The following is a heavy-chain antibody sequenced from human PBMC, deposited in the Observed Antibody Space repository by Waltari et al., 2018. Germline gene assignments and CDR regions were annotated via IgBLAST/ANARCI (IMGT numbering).Heavy chain of an antibody. CDR1: GFIVSSNY. J-gene: IGHJ4*02. CDR2: IYSGGSS. Sequence: EVQVVESGGGLIQPGGSLRLSCAVSGFIVSSNYMSWVRQAPGKGLEGVSVIYSGGSSYYVDSGKGRFTISRDNSKNTIYLEMNSLRGEDTAVYFCVGHRFGSGSYFDYWGQGTPVTVSS. D-gene: IGHD3-10*01. V-gene: IGHV3-53*01. CDR3: VGHRFGSGSYFDY.